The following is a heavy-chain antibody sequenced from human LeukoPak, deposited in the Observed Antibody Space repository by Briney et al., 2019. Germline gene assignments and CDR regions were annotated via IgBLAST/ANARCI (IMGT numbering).Heavy chain of an antibody. J-gene: IGHJ4*02. CDR2: ISADGIRT. CDR3: AKRSQTASSSYYYDY. V-gene: IGHV3-23*01. Sequence: PGGSLRLSCAASGFTFSSYAMSWVRQAPGKGLGWVSGISADGIRTYYADSVKGRFTISRDNSKNTLYLQMNSLGAADTAVFYCAKRSQTASSSYYYDYWGQGTLVTVSS. CDR1: GFTFSSYA. D-gene: IGHD3-22*01.